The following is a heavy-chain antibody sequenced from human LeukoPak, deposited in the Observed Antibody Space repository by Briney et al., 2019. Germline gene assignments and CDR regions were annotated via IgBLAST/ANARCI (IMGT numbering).Heavy chain of an antibody. D-gene: IGHD3-3*01. Sequence: GGSLRLSCAASGLAFSSYAMSWVRQAPGKGLEWVSTISVASNTFYADSVKGRFTIYRDNSRNTVYLQMTSLRADDTAVYYCADYGVSGVRNNFYWGQGTLVTVSS. J-gene: IGHJ4*02. CDR1: GLAFSSYA. V-gene: IGHV3-23*01. CDR3: ADYGVSGVRNNFY. CDR2: ISVASNT.